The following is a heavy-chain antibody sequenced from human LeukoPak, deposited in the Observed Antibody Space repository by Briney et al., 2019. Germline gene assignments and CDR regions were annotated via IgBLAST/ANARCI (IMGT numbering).Heavy chain of an antibody. CDR3: ATHMTSSDRYYDFWSGYSAPDY. Sequence: SETLSLTCTVSGGSISSTYWGWIRQPPGKGLEWIGSIYYSGSTYYNPSLKSRVTISVDTSKNQFSLKLSSVTAADTAVYHCATHMTSSDRYYDFWSGYSAPDYWGQGTLVTVSS. CDR1: GGSISSTY. V-gene: IGHV4-39*01. CDR2: IYYSGST. D-gene: IGHD3-3*01. J-gene: IGHJ4*02.